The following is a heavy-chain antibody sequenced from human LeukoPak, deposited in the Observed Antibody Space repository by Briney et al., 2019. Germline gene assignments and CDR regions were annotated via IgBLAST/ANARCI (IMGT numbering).Heavy chain of an antibody. D-gene: IGHD6-13*01. J-gene: IGHJ4*02. CDR2: ISSSSSTI. CDR1: GFTFSSYS. Sequence: GGSLRLSCAASGFTFSSYSMNWVRQAPGKGLEWVSYISSSSSTIYYADSVKGRFTISRDNAKNSLYLQMNSLRAEDTAVYYCARVRGGIAAAYFDYWGQGTLVTVSS. CDR3: ARVRGGIAAAYFDY. V-gene: IGHV3-48*01.